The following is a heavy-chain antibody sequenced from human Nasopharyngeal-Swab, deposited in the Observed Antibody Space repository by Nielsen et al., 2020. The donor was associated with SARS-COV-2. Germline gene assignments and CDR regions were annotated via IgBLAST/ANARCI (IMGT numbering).Heavy chain of an antibody. CDR3: ARHFYSRSSRLLYLDY. CDR2: INAGNGDT. D-gene: IGHD6-6*01. V-gene: IGHV1-3*01. Sequence: ASVKVSCKASGYNFAAYIMHWVRQAPGQGLEWMGWINAGNGDTKYSQKFQDRVTFTRDTSADTAYMELSSLRSEDTAVYFCARHFYSRSSRLLYLDYWGQGTLVTVSS. CDR1: GYNFAAYI. J-gene: IGHJ4*02.